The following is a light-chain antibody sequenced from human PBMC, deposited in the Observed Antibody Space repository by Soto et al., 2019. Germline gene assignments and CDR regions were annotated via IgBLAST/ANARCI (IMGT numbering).Light chain of an antibody. V-gene: IGKV3D-15*01. CDR3: QQYDNWPPT. CDR2: GPS. J-gene: IGKJ5*01. CDR1: QSVSSN. Sequence: VTTQSPATLSVSPGERATLSCRASQSVSSNLAWYQQKPGQAPRLLLYGPSTRATGIPARFSGRGSGTEFTLTISSLQSEDFAVYYCQQYDNWPPTFGQGTRLEI.